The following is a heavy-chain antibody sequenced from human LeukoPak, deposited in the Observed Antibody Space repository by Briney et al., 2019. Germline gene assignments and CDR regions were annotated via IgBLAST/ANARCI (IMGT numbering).Heavy chain of an antibody. Sequence: SETLSLTCTVSGGSIGSSSYYWGWIRQPPGKGLEWIGSIYYSGSTYYNPSLKSRVTISVDTSKNQFSLKLSSVTAADTAVYYCARAAITMIVVVEGNWFDPWGQGTLVTVSS. CDR1: GGSIGSSSYY. CDR2: IYYSGST. V-gene: IGHV4-39*07. J-gene: IGHJ5*02. CDR3: ARAAITMIVVVEGNWFDP. D-gene: IGHD3-22*01.